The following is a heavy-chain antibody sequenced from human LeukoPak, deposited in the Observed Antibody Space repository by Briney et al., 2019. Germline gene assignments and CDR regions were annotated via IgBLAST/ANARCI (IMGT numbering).Heavy chain of an antibody. CDR2: IYPGDSDT. CDR1: GYSVPNYW. CDR3: ARRTYDYDSSGNCVGSGCYYYGMDV. D-gene: IGHD3-22*01. J-gene: IGHJ6*02. V-gene: IGHV5-51*01. Sequence: GESLKISCKGSGYSVPNYWIAWVRQMPGKSLEWMGIIYPGDSDTRYSPSFQGQVTISADKSISTAYLQWSSLKASDTAMYYCARRTYDYDSSGNCVGSGCYYYGMDVWGQGTTVTVSS.